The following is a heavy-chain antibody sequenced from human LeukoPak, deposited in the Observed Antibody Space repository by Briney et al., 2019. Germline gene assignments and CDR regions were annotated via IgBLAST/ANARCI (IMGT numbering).Heavy chain of an antibody. CDR1: GYTFTSYG. V-gene: IGHV1-18*04. CDR3: ARDYMTFVVVPAAGGIDY. D-gene: IGHD2-2*01. Sequence: ASVKVSCKASGYTFTSYGISWVRQDPGQALEWMGWISAYNGNTNYAQKLQGRVTMTTDTSTSTAYMELRSLRSDDTAVYYCARDYMTFVVVPAAGGIDYWGQGTLVTVSS. J-gene: IGHJ4*02. CDR2: ISAYNGNT.